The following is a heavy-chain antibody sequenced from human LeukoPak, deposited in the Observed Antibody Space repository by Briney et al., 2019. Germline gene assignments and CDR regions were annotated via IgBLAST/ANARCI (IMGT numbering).Heavy chain of an antibody. D-gene: IGHD3-10*01. CDR1: GFSLSTSGMR. V-gene: IGHV2-70*04. J-gene: IGHJ4*02. CDR3: ARGQKLRAFDY. Sequence: SGPTLVNPTQTLTLTCTFSGFSLSTSGMRVSWIRQPPGKALEWLARINWDDDKFYSTSLKTRLTISKDTSKNQVVLTMTNMDPVDTATYYCARGQKLRAFDYWGQGTLVTVSS. CDR2: INWDDDK.